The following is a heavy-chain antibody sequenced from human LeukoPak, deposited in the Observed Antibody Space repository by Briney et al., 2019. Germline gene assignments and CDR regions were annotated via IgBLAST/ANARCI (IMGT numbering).Heavy chain of an antibody. CDR2: IYSNNIT. CDR3: ARGITMMTVAPGY. Sequence: GGSLRLSCAASGFIVRNNYMTWVRQTPGKGLEWVSVIYSNNITHYADSVKGRFTISRDNPKNTLYLQMNSLRAEDTAVYYCARGITMMTVAPGYWGQGTLVTVSS. V-gene: IGHV3-53*01. J-gene: IGHJ4*02. CDR1: GFIVRNNY. D-gene: IGHD3-22*01.